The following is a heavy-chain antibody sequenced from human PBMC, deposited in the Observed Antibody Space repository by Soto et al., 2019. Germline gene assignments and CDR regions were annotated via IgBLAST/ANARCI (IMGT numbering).Heavy chain of an antibody. CDR2: TDYSGNT. V-gene: IGHV4-59*08. Sequence: QVQLQESGPGLVRPSETLSLTCTVSSDSISSYYWIWIRQSPGKGLEWIGYTDYSGNTNYNTSLKSRVNITGDTSKTQLSLRLSSVTAADTAVYYCARAVGDPLYYLDYWGQGTLVTVSS. J-gene: IGHJ4*02. CDR3: ARAVGDPLYYLDY. CDR1: SDSISSYY. D-gene: IGHD6-19*01.